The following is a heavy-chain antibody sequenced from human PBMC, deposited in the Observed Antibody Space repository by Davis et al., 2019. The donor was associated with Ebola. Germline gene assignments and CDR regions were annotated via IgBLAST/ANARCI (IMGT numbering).Heavy chain of an antibody. CDR1: GFTFSSYE. J-gene: IGHJ4*02. CDR3: ARYSGNTYYYDSSGSYYFDY. D-gene: IGHD3-22*01. V-gene: IGHV3-48*03. Sequence: GESLKISCAASGFTFSSYEMNWVRQAPGKGLEWVSYISSSGSTIYYADSVKGRFTISRDNAKNSLYLQMNSLRAEDTAVYYCARYSGNTYYYDSSGSYYFDYWGQGTLVTVSS. CDR2: ISSSGSTI.